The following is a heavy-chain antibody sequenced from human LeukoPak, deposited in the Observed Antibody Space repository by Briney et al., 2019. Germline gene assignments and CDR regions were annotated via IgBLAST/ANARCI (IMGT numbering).Heavy chain of an antibody. CDR1: GFTFSSYG. D-gene: IGHD3-10*01. J-gene: IGHJ4*02. CDR2: IWYDGSNK. Sequence: AGGSLRLSCAASGFTFSSYGMHWVRQAPGKGLEWVAVIWYDGSNKYYADSVKGRFTISRDNSKNTLYLQMNSLRAEDTAVYYCAKDYQAHYYGSGSYYANFDYWGQGTLVTVSS. V-gene: IGHV3-33*06. CDR3: AKDYQAHYYGSGSYYANFDY.